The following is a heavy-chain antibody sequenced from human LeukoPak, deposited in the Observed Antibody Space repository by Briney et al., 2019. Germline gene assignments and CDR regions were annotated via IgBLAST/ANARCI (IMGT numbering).Heavy chain of an antibody. CDR3: ARGPYSYDSSGAFDI. J-gene: IGHJ3*02. CDR2: INHGGST. CDR1: GGSINSTSYY. Sequence: SETLSLTCTVSGGSINSTSYYWGWIRQPPGKGLEWIGEINHGGSTNYNPSLKSRVTISVDTSKNQFSLKLSSVTAADTAVYFCARGPYSYDSSGAFDIWGQGTMVTVSS. V-gene: IGHV4-61*05. D-gene: IGHD3-22*01.